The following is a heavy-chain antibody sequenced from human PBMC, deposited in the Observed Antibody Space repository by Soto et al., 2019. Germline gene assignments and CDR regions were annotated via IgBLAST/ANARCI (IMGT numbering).Heavy chain of an antibody. CDR1: GGSISSYY. CDR3: ARAGYSGYDYAFDI. V-gene: IGHV4-59*01. J-gene: IGHJ3*02. D-gene: IGHD5-12*01. Sequence: SETLSLTCTVSGGSISSYYWSWIRQPPGKGLEWIGYIYYSGSTNYNPSLKSRVTISVDTSKNQFSLKLSSVTAADTAVYYGARAGYSGYDYAFDIWGQGTMVTVSS. CDR2: IYYSGST.